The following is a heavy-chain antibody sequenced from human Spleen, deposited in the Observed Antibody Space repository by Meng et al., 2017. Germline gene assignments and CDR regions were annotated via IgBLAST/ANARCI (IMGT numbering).Heavy chain of an antibody. Sequence: GESLKISCAASGFTFSSYAMSWVRQAPGKGLEWVSAISGSGGSTYYADSVKGRFTISRDNSKNTLYLQMNSLRAEDTAVYYCAKDQGLGTGGGAFDIWGQGTMVTVSS. CDR3: AKDQGLGTGGGAFDI. V-gene: IGHV3-23*01. D-gene: IGHD1-14*01. CDR1: GFTFSSYA. J-gene: IGHJ3*02. CDR2: ISGSGGST.